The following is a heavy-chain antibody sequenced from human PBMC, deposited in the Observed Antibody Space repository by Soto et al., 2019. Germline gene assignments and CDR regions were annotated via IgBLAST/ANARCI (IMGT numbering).Heavy chain of an antibody. Sequence: QVQLQQWGAGLLKPSETLSLTCAVYGGSFNGYYWSWIRQPPGKGLEWIGENNYSGSTNYHPSLKSRVTISVDTSKNQFSLKLSSVTAADTAVYYCARGVVKRSRGVIWTKGWFDPWGQGTLVTVSS. CDR2: NNYSGST. D-gene: IGHD3-10*01. CDR3: ARGVVKRSRGVIWTKGWFDP. V-gene: IGHV4-34*01. J-gene: IGHJ5*02. CDR1: GGSFNGYY.